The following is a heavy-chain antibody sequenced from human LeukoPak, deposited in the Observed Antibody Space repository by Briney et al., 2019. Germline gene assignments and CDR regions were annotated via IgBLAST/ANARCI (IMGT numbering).Heavy chain of an antibody. D-gene: IGHD1-1*01. CDR1: GFTFSSYS. J-gene: IGHJ5*02. CDR2: ISSSSSTI. V-gene: IGHV3-48*02. Sequence: GGSLRLSCAASGFTFSSYSMNWVRQAPGKGLEWVSYISSSSSTIYYADSVKGRFTISRDNAKNSLYLQMNSLRDEDTAVYYCARVVLERRLISEYRRFDPWGQGTLVTVSS. CDR3: ARVVLERRLISEYRRFDP.